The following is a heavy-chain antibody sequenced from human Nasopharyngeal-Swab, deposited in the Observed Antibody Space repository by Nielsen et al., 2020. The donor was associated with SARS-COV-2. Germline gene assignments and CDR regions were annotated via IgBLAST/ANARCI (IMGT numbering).Heavy chain of an antibody. CDR2: IKQDGSEK. CDR3: ARDLRHYDFWSGYYTGIYFQH. V-gene: IGHV3-7*03. Sequence: WIRQPPGKRLEWVANIKQDGSEKYYVDSVKGRFTISRDNAKNSLYLQMNSLRAEDTAVYYCARDLRHYDFWSGYYTGIYFQHWGQGTLVTVSS. J-gene: IGHJ1*01. D-gene: IGHD3-3*01.